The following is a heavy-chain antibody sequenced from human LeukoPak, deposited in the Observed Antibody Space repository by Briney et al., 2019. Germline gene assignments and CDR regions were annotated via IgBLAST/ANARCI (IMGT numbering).Heavy chain of an antibody. Sequence: GGSLRLSCTASGFPFSDYTTHWLRQAPGKGLEWVAVISYDATKKYYVDSVQGRFTISRDNSRNTLYLQMNSLRPEDTAFYFCARAPSAAWHNFDYWGQGTLVTVSS. V-gene: IGHV3-30*04. CDR1: GFPFSDYT. CDR3: ARAPSAAWHNFDY. CDR2: ISYDATKK. D-gene: IGHD1-26*01. J-gene: IGHJ4*01.